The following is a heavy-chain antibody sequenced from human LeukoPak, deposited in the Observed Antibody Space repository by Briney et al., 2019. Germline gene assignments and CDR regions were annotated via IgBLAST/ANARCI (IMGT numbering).Heavy chain of an antibody. CDR3: AIKRGQGLDY. D-gene: IGHD3-16*01. J-gene: IGHJ4*02. CDR2: IYYSGST. Sequence: SATLSLTCTVSGASISSDYYSWSWIRQPPGKGLEWIGYIYYSGSTSYNPSLKSRLTISIDTSKNQFSLKLSSVTAADTAVYYCAIKRGQGLDYWGQGTLVTVSS. V-gene: IGHV4-30-4*01. CDR1: GASISSDYYS.